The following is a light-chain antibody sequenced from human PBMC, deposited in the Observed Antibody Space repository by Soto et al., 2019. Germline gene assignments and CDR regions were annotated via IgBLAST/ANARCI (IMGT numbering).Light chain of an antibody. CDR2: AAS. J-gene: IGKJ1*01. CDR1: QSIRSY. Sequence: DIQMTQSPSSLSASVGDRVTITCRASQSIRSYLNWYQQKQGKAPKLXIYAASSLQSGVPSRFSGSGSGTEFTLTISSLQPDDFATYYCQHYNRYSEAFGRGTKVDIK. CDR3: QHYNRYSEA. V-gene: IGKV1-39*01.